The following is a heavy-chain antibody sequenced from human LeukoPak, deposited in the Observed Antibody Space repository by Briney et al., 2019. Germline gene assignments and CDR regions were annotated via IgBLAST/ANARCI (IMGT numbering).Heavy chain of an antibody. Sequence: SETLSLTCTVSGGSISGYYWSWIRQPPGKGLEWIGYIYYSGTNYKPSLQSRVTISRDTSKNQLSLKLSSVTAADTAVYYCAGKRRDSEWDYWGQGTLVTVSS. J-gene: IGHJ4*02. V-gene: IGHV4-59*03. CDR3: AGKRRDSEWDY. D-gene: IGHD2-21*02. CDR1: GGSISGYY. CDR2: IYYSGT.